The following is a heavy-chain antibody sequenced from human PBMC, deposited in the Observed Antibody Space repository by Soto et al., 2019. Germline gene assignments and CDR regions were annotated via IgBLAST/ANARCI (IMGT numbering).Heavy chain of an antibody. Sequence: SGPTLVNPTQTLTLTCTFSGFSLSTSGMRVIWIRQPPGKALEWLARIDWDDDKFYSTSLKTRLTISKVTSKNQVVLTMTNMDPADPATYACGRCGSGSDCWGQGNRVTVSS. CDR1: GFSLSTSGMR. CDR3: GRCGSGSDC. J-gene: IGHJ4*02. D-gene: IGHD2-15*01. CDR2: IDWDDDK. V-gene: IGHV2-70*04.